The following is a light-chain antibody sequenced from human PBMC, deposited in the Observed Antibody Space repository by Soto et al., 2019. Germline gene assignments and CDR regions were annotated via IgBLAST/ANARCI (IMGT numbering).Light chain of an antibody. Sequence: QAVVTQEPSFSVSPGGTVTLTCGLSSGSVSTSYYPSWYQQTPGQAPRTLIYNTNTRSSGVPDRFSGSILENKAALTVTGAQAEYESDYYCVLYMGSGIVVFGGETKLTVL. J-gene: IGLJ2*01. CDR2: NTN. V-gene: IGLV8-61*01. CDR3: VLYMGSGIVV. CDR1: SGSVSTSYY.